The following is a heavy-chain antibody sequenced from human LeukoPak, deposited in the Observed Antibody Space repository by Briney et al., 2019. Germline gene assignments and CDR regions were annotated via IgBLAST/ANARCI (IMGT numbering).Heavy chain of an antibody. J-gene: IGHJ4*02. Sequence: PSETLSLTCAVYGGSFSGYYWSWIRQPPGKGLEWIGEINHSGSTNYNPSLKSRVTISVDTSKNQFSLKLSSVTAADTAVYYCARHGNYYGSGSYNWGQGTLVTVSS. D-gene: IGHD3-10*01. CDR1: GGSFSGYY. V-gene: IGHV4-34*01. CDR3: ARHGNYYGSGSYN. CDR2: INHSGST.